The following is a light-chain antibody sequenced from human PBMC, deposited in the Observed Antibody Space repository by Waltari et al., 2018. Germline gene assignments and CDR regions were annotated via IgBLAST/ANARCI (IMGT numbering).Light chain of an antibody. J-gene: IGKJ1*01. CDR2: HAS. Sequence: DIQMTQSPSTLSASVGDRVTFTCRASESIGTSLAWYQQKSGKAPKLLIYHASTLEGGVPSRFSGSGSGTDFTLTISSLQPDDFATYFCQQYNIYWTFGQGTKVEIK. CDR3: QQYNIYWT. V-gene: IGKV1-5*01. CDR1: ESIGTS.